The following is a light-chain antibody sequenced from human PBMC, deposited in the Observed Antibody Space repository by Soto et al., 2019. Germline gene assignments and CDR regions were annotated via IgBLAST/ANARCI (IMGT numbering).Light chain of an antibody. Sequence: ELTQPPSVSVSPGQTASITCSGDKLGDKYACWYQQKPGQSPVLVIYQDSNRPSGIPERFSGSNSGNTATLTISGTQAMDEADYYCQAWDSSTLYVFGTGTKVTVL. CDR1: KLGDKY. V-gene: IGLV3-1*01. J-gene: IGLJ1*01. CDR3: QAWDSSTLYV. CDR2: QDS.